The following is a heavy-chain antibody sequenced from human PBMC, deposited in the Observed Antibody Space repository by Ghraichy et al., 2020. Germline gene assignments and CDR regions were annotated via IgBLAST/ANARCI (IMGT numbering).Heavy chain of an antibody. CDR1: GFTFSSYS. Sequence: LSLTCAASGFTFSSYSMNWVRQAPGKGLEWVSYISSSSSTIYYADSVKGRFTISRDNAKNSLYLQMNSLRAEDTAVYYCARSGGVGATYYYYGMDVWGQGTTVTVSS. CDR2: ISSSSSTI. CDR3: ARSGGVGATYYYYGMDV. D-gene: IGHD1-26*01. J-gene: IGHJ6*02. V-gene: IGHV3-48*01.